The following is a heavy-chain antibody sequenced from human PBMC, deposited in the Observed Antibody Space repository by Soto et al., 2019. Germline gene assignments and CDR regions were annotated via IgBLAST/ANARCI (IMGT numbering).Heavy chain of an antibody. CDR1: GGSVSSGSYY. J-gene: IGHJ6*02. D-gene: IGHD2-21*02. Sequence: QVQLQESGPGLVKPSETLSLTCTVSGGSVSSGSYYWSWIRQPPGKGLEWIGYIYYSGSTNYNPSLKRRVNISVDTSKNQFSMKLSSVTAADTAVYYCARTDSYCGGDCYPHYYGMDVWGQGTTVTVSS. CDR2: IYYSGST. V-gene: IGHV4-61*01. CDR3: ARTDSYCGGDCYPHYYGMDV.